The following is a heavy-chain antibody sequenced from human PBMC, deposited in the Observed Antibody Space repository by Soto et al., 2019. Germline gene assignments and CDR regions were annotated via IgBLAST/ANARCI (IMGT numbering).Heavy chain of an antibody. CDR1: GYTFTAYH. V-gene: IGHV1-2*04. CDR2: INPNSGGS. D-gene: IGHD2-8*01. Sequence: ASVKVSCKSSGYTFTAYHIHWVRQPPVQGLEWMGWINPNSGGSDYTQKFQGWFTMTLDTSISTAYMELSRLTSDDTAVYFCARTNGDYFDYWGQGTLVTVSS. J-gene: IGHJ4*02. CDR3: ARTNGDYFDY.